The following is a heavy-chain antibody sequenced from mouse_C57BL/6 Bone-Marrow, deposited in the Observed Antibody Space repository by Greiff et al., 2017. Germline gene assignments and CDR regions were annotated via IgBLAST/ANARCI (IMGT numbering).Heavy chain of an antibody. V-gene: IGHV14-4*01. Sequence: VQLQQSGAELVRPGASVTLSCTASGFNIKDDYMHWVKQRPEQGLEWIGWIDPENGVTEYASKFQGKATITADKSSNTAYLQIISLTSEDTSVYYCTTLIYYYWYFDVWGTGTTVTVSS. J-gene: IGHJ1*03. CDR1: GFNIKDDY. CDR2: IDPENGVT. CDR3: TTLIYYYWYFDV. D-gene: IGHD1-1*01.